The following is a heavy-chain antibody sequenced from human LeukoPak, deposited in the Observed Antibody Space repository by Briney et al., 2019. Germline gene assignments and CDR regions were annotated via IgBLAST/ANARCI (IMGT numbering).Heavy chain of an antibody. J-gene: IGHJ4*02. V-gene: IGHV1-69*13. Sequence: SVKVSCKASGGTFSSYAISWVRQAPGQGLEWMGGIIPIFGTANYAQKFQGRVTITADESTSTAYMELSSLRSEDTAVYYCAASYCSSTSCYITPDYWGQGTLVTVSS. CDR1: GGTFSSYA. CDR3: AASYCSSTSCYITPDY. CDR2: IIPIFGTA. D-gene: IGHD2-2*02.